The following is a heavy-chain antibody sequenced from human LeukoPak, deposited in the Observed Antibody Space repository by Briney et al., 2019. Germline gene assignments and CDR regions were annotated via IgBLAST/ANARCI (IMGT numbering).Heavy chain of an antibody. V-gene: IGHV4-4*07. Sequence: SETLSLTCTVSGGSISSYYWSWIRQPAGKGLEWIGRIYTSGSTNYNPSLKSRVTMTVDTSKNQFSLMLSSVTAADTAVYYCARDSRVVPAAMNWFDPWGQGTLVTVSS. CDR1: GGSISSYY. CDR2: IYTSGST. J-gene: IGHJ5*02. D-gene: IGHD2-2*01. CDR3: ARDSRVVPAAMNWFDP.